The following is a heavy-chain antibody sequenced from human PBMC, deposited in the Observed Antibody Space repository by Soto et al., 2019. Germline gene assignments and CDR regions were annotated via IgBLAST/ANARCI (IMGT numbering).Heavy chain of an antibody. J-gene: IGHJ4*02. D-gene: IGHD2-15*01. CDR3: ANPLAHCSGPTCYGPVTF. CDR1: GCTFSSYA. Sequence: EVQLLESGGGLVQPGGSMRLSCAASGCTFSSYAMTWVRQAPGKGLEYVSSISNSGGSTYHADSLKGRFTVSRDNSKNTLYLQMNSLRADDTAVYYCANPLAHCSGPTCYGPVTFWGQGTLVTVSS. CDR2: ISNSGGST. V-gene: IGHV3-23*01.